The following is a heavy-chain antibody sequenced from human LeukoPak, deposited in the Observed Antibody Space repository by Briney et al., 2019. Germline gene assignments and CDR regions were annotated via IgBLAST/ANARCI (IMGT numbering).Heavy chain of an antibody. J-gene: IGHJ4*02. V-gene: IGHV3-48*02. CDR2: ISTSGSTI. CDR3: ARDLNTVVTLGY. CDR1: GFPFSSYG. Sequence: SGGSLRLSCAASGFPFSSYGMNWVRQAPGEGLEGVSYISTSGSTIYYADSVEGRFTISRDNAKNSLYLQMNSLRDEDTAVYYCARDLNTVVTLGYWGQGTLVTVSS. D-gene: IGHD4-23*01.